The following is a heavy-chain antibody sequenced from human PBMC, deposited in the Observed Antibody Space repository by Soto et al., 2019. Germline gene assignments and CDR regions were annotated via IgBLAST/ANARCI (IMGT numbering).Heavy chain of an antibody. CDR1: GGSISSGGYS. V-gene: IGHV4-30-2*01. CDR2: IYHSGST. CDR3: ARAYDIRRYYYGMDV. D-gene: IGHD3-9*01. J-gene: IGHJ6*02. Sequence: SETLSLTCAVSGGSISSGGYSWSWIRQPPGKGLEWIGYIYHSGSTYYNPSLKSRVTISVDRSKNQFSLKLSSVTAADTAVYYCARAYDIRRYYYGMDVWGQGTTVTVSS.